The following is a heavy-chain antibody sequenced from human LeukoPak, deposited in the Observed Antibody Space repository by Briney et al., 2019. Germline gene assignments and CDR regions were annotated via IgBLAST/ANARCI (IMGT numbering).Heavy chain of an antibody. CDR1: GFTVSSNY. Sequence: GGSLRLSCAASGFTVSSNYMSWVRQAPGKGLEWVSVIGRSGGDIQYVDSVKGRFTISRDNSKNTLYLQMNSLRAEDTAVYYCAKYAPPTTVVTRYFDYWGQGTLVTVSS. CDR2: IGRSGGDI. D-gene: IGHD4-23*01. J-gene: IGHJ4*02. CDR3: AKYAPPTTVVTRYFDY. V-gene: IGHV3-23*01.